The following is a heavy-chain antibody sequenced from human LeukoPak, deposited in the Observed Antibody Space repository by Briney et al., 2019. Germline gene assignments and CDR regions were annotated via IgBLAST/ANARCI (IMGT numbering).Heavy chain of an antibody. J-gene: IGHJ4*02. V-gene: IGHV3-33*01. CDR3: ARESGSYFRYYFDY. CDR1: GFTFSSYG. CDR2: IWYDGSNK. D-gene: IGHD1-26*01. Sequence: GRSLRLSCAASGFTFSSYGMHWVRQAPGKGLEWVAVIWYDGSNKYYADSVKGRFTISRDNSKNTLYLQMNSLRAEDTAVYYCARESGSYFRYYFDYWGQGTLVTVSS.